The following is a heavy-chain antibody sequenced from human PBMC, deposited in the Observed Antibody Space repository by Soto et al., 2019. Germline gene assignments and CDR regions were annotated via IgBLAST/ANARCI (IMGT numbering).Heavy chain of an antibody. V-gene: IGHV1-69*01. D-gene: IGHD3-10*01. CDR3: AAELGFGKLSVV. CDR2: IIPLFGTT. CDR1: GDTFKNCV. Sequence: QVQVVQSGVEVRRPGSSVKVSCTASGDTFKNCVISWVRQAPGQGLEWMGGIIPLFGTTDFAQRFQGRLTITTDESTTTAYMELRRLSSEDTATYYSAAELGFGKLSVVWGQGTTVIVSS. J-gene: IGHJ6*02.